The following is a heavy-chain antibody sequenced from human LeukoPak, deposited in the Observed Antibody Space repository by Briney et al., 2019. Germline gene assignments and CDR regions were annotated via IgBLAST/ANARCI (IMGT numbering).Heavy chain of an antibody. CDR1: GGTFSSYA. Sequence: VKVSCKASGGTFSSYAISWVRQAPGQGLEWMGGIIPIFGTANYAEKFQGRVTITADESTSTAYMELSSLRSEDTAVYYCASSRYFDWLTFDYWGQGTLVTVSS. D-gene: IGHD3-9*01. V-gene: IGHV1-69*13. J-gene: IGHJ4*02. CDR2: IIPIFGTA. CDR3: ASSRYFDWLTFDY.